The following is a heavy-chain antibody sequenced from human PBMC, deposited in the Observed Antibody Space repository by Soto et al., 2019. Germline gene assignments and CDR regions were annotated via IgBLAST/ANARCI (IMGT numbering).Heavy chain of an antibody. Sequence: QVQPQQWGAGLLKPSETLSLTCAVYGGSFSGYYWSWIRQPPGKGLEWIGEINHSGSTNYNPSLKSRVTISVDTSKNQFSLKLSSVTAADTAVYYCARSRSSVPYYYYGMDVWGQGTTVTVSS. CDR1: GGSFSGYY. V-gene: IGHV4-34*01. CDR2: INHSGST. D-gene: IGHD6-6*01. J-gene: IGHJ6*02. CDR3: ARSRSSVPYYYYGMDV.